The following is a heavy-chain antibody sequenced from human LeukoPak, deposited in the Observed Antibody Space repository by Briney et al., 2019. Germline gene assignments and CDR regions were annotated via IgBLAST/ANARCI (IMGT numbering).Heavy chain of an antibody. D-gene: IGHD4-17*01. Sequence: PGGSLRLSCAASGFSFSNYWMHWVRQAPGEGLVWVSRINSDATTTSYADSVKGRFTISRDNAKNTLYLQMNSLRAEDTAVYYCARDPNGDYIGAFDMWGPGTMVTVSS. CDR3: ARDPNGDYIGAFDM. J-gene: IGHJ3*02. CDR2: INSDATTT. V-gene: IGHV3-74*01. CDR1: GFSFSNYW.